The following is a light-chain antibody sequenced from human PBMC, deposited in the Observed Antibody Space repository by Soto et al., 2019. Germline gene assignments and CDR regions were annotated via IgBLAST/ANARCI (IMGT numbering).Light chain of an antibody. Sequence: EIVLTQSPATLSLSRWERATLSCRASQSVHSSLAWFQQKPGQAPRLLIYDASNRATGIPARFSGSGSGTDFTLTISSLEPEDFAVHFCQQYGVSLPTFGGGTKVDIK. J-gene: IGKJ4*01. V-gene: IGKV3-11*01. CDR2: DAS. CDR3: QQYGVSLPT. CDR1: QSVHSS.